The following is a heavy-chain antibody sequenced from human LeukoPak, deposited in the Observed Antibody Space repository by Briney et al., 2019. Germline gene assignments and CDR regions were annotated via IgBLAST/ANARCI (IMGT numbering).Heavy chain of an antibody. D-gene: IGHD6-13*01. J-gene: IGHJ3*02. CDR3: ARHQEPQQLVRNSYAFDI. CDR2: IYPGDSDT. V-gene: IGHV5-51*01. Sequence: GESLKISCRGSGYSFTSYWIGWVRQMPGKGLEWMGIIYPGDSDTRYSPSFQGQVTISADKSISTAYLQWSSLKASDTAMYYCARHQEPQQLVRNSYAFDIWGQGTMVTVSS. CDR1: GYSFTSYW.